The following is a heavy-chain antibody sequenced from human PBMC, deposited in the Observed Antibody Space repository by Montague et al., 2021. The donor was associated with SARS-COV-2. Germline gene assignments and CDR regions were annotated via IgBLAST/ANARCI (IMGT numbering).Heavy chain of an antibody. J-gene: IGHJ4*02. CDR2: TYYRSKWYH. CDR3: VRHVKGGASGWYQHFDS. V-gene: IGHV6-1*01. D-gene: IGHD6-19*01. CDR1: GDSVSSNTAT. Sequence: CAISGDSVSSNTATWNWIRQSPSRGLEWLGRTYYRSKWYHDYAISLKSRITINPDTSKNQFSLKLNSVTAADAAVYYCVRHVKGGASGWYQHFDSWGQGTLVTVSS.